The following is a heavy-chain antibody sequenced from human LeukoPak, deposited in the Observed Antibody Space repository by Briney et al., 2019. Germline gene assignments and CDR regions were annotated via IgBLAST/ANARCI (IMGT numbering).Heavy chain of an antibody. Sequence: SETLSLTCTVSGGSISSYYWSWIRQPPGKGLEWIGYIYYSGSTNYNPSLKSRVTISVDTSENQFSLKLSSVTAADTAVYYCVTGYSSSWYPFWGQGTLVPVSS. D-gene: IGHD6-13*01. CDR3: VTGYSSSWYPF. V-gene: IGHV4-59*01. CDR2: IYYSGST. J-gene: IGHJ4*02. CDR1: GGSISSYY.